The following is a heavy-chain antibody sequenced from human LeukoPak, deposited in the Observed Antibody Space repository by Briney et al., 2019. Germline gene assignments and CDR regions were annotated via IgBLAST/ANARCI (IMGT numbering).Heavy chain of an antibody. CDR3: ARAGTGSYYDYFDY. J-gene: IGHJ4*02. Sequence: SVKVSCKASGGTFSGYAITWVRQAPGQGLEWMGGIIPIFGTANYAQEFQGRVTITADKFTSTAYMELSSLRSEDTAVFCARAGTGSYYDYFDYWGQGTLVTVSS. V-gene: IGHV1-69*06. D-gene: IGHD1-26*01. CDR2: IIPIFGTA. CDR1: GGTFSGYA.